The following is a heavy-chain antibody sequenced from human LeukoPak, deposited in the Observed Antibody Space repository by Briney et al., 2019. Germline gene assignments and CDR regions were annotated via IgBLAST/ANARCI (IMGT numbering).Heavy chain of an antibody. J-gene: IGHJ4*02. CDR3: ARHTPFGTTGTTFDY. CDR2: MYYSGSN. V-gene: IGHV4-59*08. Sequence: SETLSLTCTVSGGSISNYYWSWIRQPPGKGLEWIGYMYYSGSNSYNPSLKSRVTISVDTSKNQFSLKLSSVTAADTAVYHCARHTPFGTTGTTFDYWGQGSLVTVSS. CDR1: GGSISNYY. D-gene: IGHD1-1*01.